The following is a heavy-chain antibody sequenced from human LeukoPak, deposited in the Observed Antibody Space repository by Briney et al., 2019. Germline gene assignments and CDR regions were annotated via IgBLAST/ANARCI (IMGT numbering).Heavy chain of an antibody. Sequence: ASVKVSCKPSGYTFTDYALHGVRPAPGQSLEWMGWITTGRGETRYSQDFQRRISLTRDKFANTVYMDLSDLTSEDTAVYYCARGGQQWRGGNYFDSWGQGTLVAASS. CDR3: ARGGQQWRGGNYFDS. CDR1: GYTFTDYA. V-gene: IGHV1-3*03. CDR2: ITTGRGET. D-gene: IGHD6-19*01. J-gene: IGHJ4*02.